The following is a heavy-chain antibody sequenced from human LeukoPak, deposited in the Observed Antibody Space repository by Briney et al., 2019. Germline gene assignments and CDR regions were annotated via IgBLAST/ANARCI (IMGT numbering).Heavy chain of an antibody. J-gene: IGHJ3*02. Sequence: GGSLRLSCSASGFTFSSYGMHWVRQAPGKGLEWVAFIRYGGSNKYYADSVKGRFTISRDNSKNTLYLQMNSLRAEDTAVYYCAKDDFWAAFDIWGQGTMVTVSS. CDR2: IRYGGSNK. D-gene: IGHD3-3*01. CDR1: GFTFSSYG. CDR3: AKDDFWAAFDI. V-gene: IGHV3-30*02.